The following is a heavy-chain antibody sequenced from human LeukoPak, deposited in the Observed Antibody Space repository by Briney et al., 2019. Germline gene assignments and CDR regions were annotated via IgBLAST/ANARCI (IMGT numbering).Heavy chain of an antibody. J-gene: IGHJ5*02. CDR3: VRHTYSGYDHLT. Sequence: SETLSLTCTVSGGSITSDYWNWIRQRPGEGLEWIGYIYYTGRTSYDPSLTSRASISPHTSRNQFSLKLSSVAAADTAIYYCVRHTYSGYDHLTWGQGTLVTVSS. CDR1: GGSITSDY. D-gene: IGHD5-12*01. CDR2: IYYTGRT. V-gene: IGHV4-59*08.